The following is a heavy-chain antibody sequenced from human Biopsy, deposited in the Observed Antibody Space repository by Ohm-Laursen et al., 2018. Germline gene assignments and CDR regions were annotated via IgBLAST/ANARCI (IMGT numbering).Heavy chain of an antibody. CDR1: DGSINSNDYY. J-gene: IGHJ3*01. D-gene: IGHD4-17*01. CDR2: VHYSGAT. V-gene: IGHV4-39*01. CDR3: ARPLRGGEYGGFDL. Sequence: GTLSLTCTVSDGSINSNDYYWGWIRQAPGKGLEWLGSVHYSGATSYNPPLTRRATISVDTAKNQFFLKLRSATAADTAVYYCARPLRGGEYGGFDLWGPGTMVSVSP.